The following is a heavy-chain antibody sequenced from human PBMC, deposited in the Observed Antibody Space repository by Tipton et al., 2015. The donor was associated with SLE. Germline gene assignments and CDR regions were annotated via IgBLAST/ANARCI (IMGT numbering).Heavy chain of an antibody. J-gene: IGHJ3*02. CDR2: IYYSGST. CDR3: ARDYGLGDAFDI. Sequence: TLSLTCTVSGGSISSSSYYWGWIRQPPGKGLEWIGSIYYSGSTYYNPSLKSRVTISVDTSKNQFSLKLSSVTAADTAVYYCARDYGLGDAFDIWGQGTMVTVSS. V-gene: IGHV4-39*07. D-gene: IGHD3/OR15-3a*01. CDR1: GGSISSSSYY.